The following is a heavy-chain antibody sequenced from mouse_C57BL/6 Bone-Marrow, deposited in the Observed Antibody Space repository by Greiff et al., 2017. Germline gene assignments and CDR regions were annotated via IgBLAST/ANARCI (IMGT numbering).Heavy chain of an antibody. CDR3: ARSYYYGWGFAY. D-gene: IGHD1-2*01. V-gene: IGHV1-63*01. J-gene: IGHJ3*01. Sequence: VHLVESGAELVRPGTSVKMSCKASGYTFTNYWIGWAKQRPGHGLEWIGDIYPGGGYTNYNEKFKGKATLTANKSASTAYMQFSSLTSEDSAIYYCARSYYYGWGFAYWGQGTLVTVSA. CDR1: GYTFTNYW. CDR2: IYPGGGYT.